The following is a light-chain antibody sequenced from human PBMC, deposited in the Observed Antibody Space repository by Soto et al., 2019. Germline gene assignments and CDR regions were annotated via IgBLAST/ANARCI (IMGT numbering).Light chain of an antibody. CDR2: AAS. Sequence: AIQMTQSPSSLSASVGDRVTITCRASQGIRNDLGWYQQKPGKAPKLLIYAASSLQSGVPSRFSGSVSGTDFTLTISSLQPEDFTTYYSPQAYNHPCPSAQRTKV. CDR3: PQAYNHPCP. CDR1: QGIRND. J-gene: IGKJ1*01. V-gene: IGKV1-6*01.